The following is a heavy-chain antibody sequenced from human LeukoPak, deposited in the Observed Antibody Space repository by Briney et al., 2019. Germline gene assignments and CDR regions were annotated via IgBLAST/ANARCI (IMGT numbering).Heavy chain of an antibody. CDR3: ARYRRWYSSGRGSPFFDY. J-gene: IGHJ4*02. D-gene: IGHD6-19*01. V-gene: IGHV4-34*01. Sequence: PSETLSLTCAVYGGSFSGYYWSWIRQPPGKGLEWIGVINHSGSTNYNPSLKSRVTISVDTSKNQFSLKLSSVTAADTAVYYCARYRRWYSSGRGSPFFDYWGQGTLVTVSS. CDR1: GGSFSGYY. CDR2: INHSGST.